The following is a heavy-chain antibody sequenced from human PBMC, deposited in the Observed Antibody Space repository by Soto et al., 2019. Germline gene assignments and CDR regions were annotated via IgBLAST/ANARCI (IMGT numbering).Heavy chain of an antibody. CDR1: GGSITTYY. D-gene: IGHD2-2*02. J-gene: IGHJ4*01. CDR3: ARTTYTTSNYFDY. CDR2: IYYRGTN. Sequence: SETLSLTCTVSGGSITTYYWSWIRQPPGKGLEWISYIYYRGTNTYNPSLESRVTMSVDTSKNQFSLNLSSVTAADTAVYYCARTTYTTSNYFDYWGHGTLVTVSS. V-gene: IGHV4-59*01.